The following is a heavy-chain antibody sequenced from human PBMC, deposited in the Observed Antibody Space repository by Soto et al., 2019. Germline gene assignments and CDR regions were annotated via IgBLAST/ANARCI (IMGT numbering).Heavy chain of an antibody. CDR3: ARLPITYYYYGMDV. CDR2: IYYSGST. V-gene: IGHV4-61*01. J-gene: IGHJ6*02. CDR1: GGSVSSGSYY. Sequence: PSETLSLTCTVSGGSVSSGSYYWSWTRQAPGKGLEWIGYIYYSGSTNYNPSLKSRVTISVDTSENQFSLKLSSVTAADTAVYYCARLPITYYYYGMDVWDQATTVTVS. D-gene: IGHD5-12*01.